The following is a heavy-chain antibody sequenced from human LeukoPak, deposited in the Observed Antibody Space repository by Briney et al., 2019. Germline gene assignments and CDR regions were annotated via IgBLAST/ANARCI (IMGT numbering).Heavy chain of an antibody. CDR2: ISSSSSYI. D-gene: IGHD6-13*01. CDR3: ARDSPYGSSWRGNWFDP. J-gene: IGHJ5*02. CDR1: GFTFSSYS. Sequence: GSLRLSCAASGFTFSSYSMNWVRQAPGKGLEWVSSISSSSSYIYYADSVKGRFTISRDNAKNSLYLQMNSLRAEDTAVYYCARDSPYGSSWRGNWFDPWGQGTLVTVSS. V-gene: IGHV3-21*01.